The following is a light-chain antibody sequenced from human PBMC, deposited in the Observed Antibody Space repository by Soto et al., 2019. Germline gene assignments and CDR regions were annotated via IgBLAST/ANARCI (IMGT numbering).Light chain of an antibody. CDR2: DAS. CDR1: QSVSSY. J-gene: IGKJ5*01. V-gene: IGKV3-11*01. CDR3: QQRSNWPIT. Sequence: DIVLPQSPASLSLSPGERVTLSCRASQSVSSYLAWYQQKPGQAPRLLIYDASNRATGIPARFSGSGSGTDFTLTISSLEPEDFAVYFCQQRSNWPITFGQGTRLEIK.